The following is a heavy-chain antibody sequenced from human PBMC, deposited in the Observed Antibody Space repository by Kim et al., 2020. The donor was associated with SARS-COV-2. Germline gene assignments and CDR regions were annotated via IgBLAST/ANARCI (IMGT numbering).Heavy chain of an antibody. J-gene: IGHJ4*02. D-gene: IGHD5-12*01. CDR3: AKDRGYGDFFDY. Sequence: GGSLRLSCVASGFTFSSYAMSWVRQAPGKGLEWVSAISGSGGSTYYADSVKGRFTISRDNSKNTLYLQMNSLRAEDTAVYYCAKDRGYGDFFDYWGQGTLVTVSS. CDR1: GFTFSSYA. V-gene: IGHV3-23*01. CDR2: ISGSGGST.